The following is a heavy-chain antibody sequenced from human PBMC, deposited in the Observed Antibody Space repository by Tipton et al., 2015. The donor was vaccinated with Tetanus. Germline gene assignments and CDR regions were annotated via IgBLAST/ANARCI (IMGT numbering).Heavy chain of an antibody. CDR3: ASGSSIRHGLDV. CDR1: GGTFKTYA. CDR2: IFPLYGTS. D-gene: IGHD2-2*01. V-gene: IGHV1-69*05. J-gene: IGHJ6*02. Sequence: QSGAEVKKPGSSVRVSCKTSGGTFKTYAISWVRQAPGQGLEWMGGIFPLYGTSNYAPKFQGRVTMTTNTSITTAYMELRSLRYEDTAVYYCASGSSIRHGLDVWGHGTTVIVSS.